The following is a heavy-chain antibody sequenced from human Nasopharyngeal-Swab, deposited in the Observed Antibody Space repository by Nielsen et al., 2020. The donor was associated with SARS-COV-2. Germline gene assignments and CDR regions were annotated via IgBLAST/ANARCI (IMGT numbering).Heavy chain of an antibody. D-gene: IGHD2-21*01. CDR3: AKDQSINWFDP. V-gene: IGHV3-30*18. CDR2: ISYDGSNK. Sequence: WIRQPPGKGLEWVAVISYDGSNKYYVDSVKGRFTISRDNSKNTLYLQMNSLRAEDTAVYYCAKDQSINWFDPWGQGTLVTVSS. J-gene: IGHJ5*02.